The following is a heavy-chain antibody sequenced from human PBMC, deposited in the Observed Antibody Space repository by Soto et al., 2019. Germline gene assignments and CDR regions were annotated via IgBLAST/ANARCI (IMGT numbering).Heavy chain of an antibody. CDR1: GFTFSSYI. J-gene: IGHJ4*02. V-gene: IGHV3-21*01. D-gene: IGHD3-22*01. Sequence: GGSLRLSCAASGFTFSSYIMNWGRQAPGKGMEWVSSISSSSTYIYYADSVKGRFTISRDNAKNSLYLQMNSLSAEDTAVYYSAGQYYYDSSSYYRNCGQGTLVTVSS. CDR2: ISSSSTYI. CDR3: AGQYYYDSSSYYRN.